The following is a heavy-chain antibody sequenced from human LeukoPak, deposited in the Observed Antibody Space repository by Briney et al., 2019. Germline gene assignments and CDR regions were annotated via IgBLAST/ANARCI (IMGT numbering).Heavy chain of an antibody. V-gene: IGHV4-34*01. D-gene: IGHD3-3*01. CDR2: INHSGST. Sequence: SETLSLTCAVYGGSFSGYYWSWIRQPPGKGLEWIGEINHSGSTNYNPSLKSRVTISVDKSKKQFSLKLSSVTAADTAMYFCARNDYYTIELWGQGTLVTVSS. J-gene: IGHJ4*02. CDR1: GGSFSGYY. CDR3: ARNDYYTIEL.